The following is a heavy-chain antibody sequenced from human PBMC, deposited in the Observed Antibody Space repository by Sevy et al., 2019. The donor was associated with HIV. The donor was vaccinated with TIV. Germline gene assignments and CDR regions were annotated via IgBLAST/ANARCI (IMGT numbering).Heavy chain of an antibody. V-gene: IGHV3-23*01. CDR3: AKDRDYDSSGKGAFDI. CDR2: ISGSGGST. J-gene: IGHJ3*02. D-gene: IGHD3-22*01. Sequence: GGSLRLSCAASGFTFSSYAMSWVRQAPGKGLEWVSAISGSGGSTYYADSVKGRFTISRDNSKNTLYLQMNSLRAEDTAVYYCAKDRDYDSSGKGAFDIWGQWTMVTVS. CDR1: GFTFSSYA.